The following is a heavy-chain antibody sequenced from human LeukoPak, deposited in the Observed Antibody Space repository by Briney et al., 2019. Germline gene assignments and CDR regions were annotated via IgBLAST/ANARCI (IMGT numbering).Heavy chain of an antibody. CDR3: ARPPSRGYSSSFEY. CDR1: GYSFPTYW. CDR2: IYPDESNI. Sequence: GESLKISCKGSGYSFPTYWIAWVRQMPGKGLEWMGSIYPDESNIRYSPSFQGQVTISADKSLSTAYLQWSRLKASDTAMYYCARPPSRGYSSSFEYWGQGTLVTVSS. D-gene: IGHD2-2*03. J-gene: IGHJ4*02. V-gene: IGHV5-51*01.